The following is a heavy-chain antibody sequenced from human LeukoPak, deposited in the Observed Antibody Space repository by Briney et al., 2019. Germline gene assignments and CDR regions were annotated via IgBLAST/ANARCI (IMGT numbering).Heavy chain of an antibody. V-gene: IGHV1-2*02. D-gene: IGHD3-10*01. Sequence: WASVKVSCKASGYTFTSYYMHWVRKAPGQGLEWMGWINPNSGGTNYAQKFQGRVTMTRDTSISTAYMELSRLRFDDTAVYYCARDQMVRGVITTTFDYWGQGTLVTVSS. CDR3: ARDQMVRGVITTTFDY. J-gene: IGHJ4*02. CDR2: INPNSGGT. CDR1: GYTFTSYY.